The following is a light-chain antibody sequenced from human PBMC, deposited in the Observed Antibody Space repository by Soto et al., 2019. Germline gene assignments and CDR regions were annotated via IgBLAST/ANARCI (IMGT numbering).Light chain of an antibody. CDR3: SSYTGGNPSYV. CDR2: EVT. V-gene: IGLV2-14*01. J-gene: IGLJ1*01. Sequence: QSALTQPASVSGSPGQSITISCTGTSSDVGTYNYVSWYQHHPGKAPKLIIYEVTIRPSGVSDRFSGSKSGNTASLTVSGLQAEDEADYYCSSYTGGNPSYVFGTGTKLTVL. CDR1: SSDVGTYNY.